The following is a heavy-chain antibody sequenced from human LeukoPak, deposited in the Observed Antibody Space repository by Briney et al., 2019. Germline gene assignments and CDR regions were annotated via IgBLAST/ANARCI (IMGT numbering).Heavy chain of an antibody. V-gene: IGHV1-18*01. CDR3: VRGAVNRYNWNNDNYYYYYMDV. CDR2: ISAYNGHT. Sequence: APVKVSCKASGYSFTRYGISWVRQAPGQGLEWMGWISAYNGHTKYAQKLQGRVSMTTDTSTSTAYMELRSLRSDDTAVYYCVRGAVNRYNWNNDNYYYYYMDVWGKGTTVTISS. CDR1: GYSFTRYG. D-gene: IGHD1/OR15-1a*01. J-gene: IGHJ6*03.